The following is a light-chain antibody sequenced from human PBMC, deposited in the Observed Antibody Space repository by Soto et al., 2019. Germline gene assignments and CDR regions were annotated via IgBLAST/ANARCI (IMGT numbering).Light chain of an antibody. CDR2: DNS. CDR3: QSYDSSLSGSLV. CDR1: SSNIGAGYD. V-gene: IGLV1-40*01. J-gene: IGLJ1*01. Sequence: QAVVTQPPSVSGAPGQRVTISCTGSSSNIGAGYDVHWYQQLPGTAPKLLIYDNSNRPSGVPDRFSGSKSGTSASLAITGLQAEDEADYYCQSYDSSLSGSLVFGTGTKLTVL.